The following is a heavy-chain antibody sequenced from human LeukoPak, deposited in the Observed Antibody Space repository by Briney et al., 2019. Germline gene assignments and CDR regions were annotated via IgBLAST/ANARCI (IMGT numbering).Heavy chain of an antibody. CDR1: GFTFDDYA. J-gene: IGHJ5*02. CDR2: ISWDGGST. V-gene: IGHV3-43D*03. CDR3: ARDQGGNWFDP. D-gene: IGHD3-16*01. Sequence: GGSLRLSCAASGFTFDDYAMHWVRQAPGKGLEWVSLISWDGGSTYYAGSVKGRFTISRDNSKNSLYLQMNSLRAEDTAVYYCARDQGGNWFDPWGQGTLVTVSS.